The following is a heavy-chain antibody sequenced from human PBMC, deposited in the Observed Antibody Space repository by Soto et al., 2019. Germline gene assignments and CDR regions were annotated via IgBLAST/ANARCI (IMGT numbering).Heavy chain of an antibody. CDR1: GDSITSRNW. Sequence: QVQLQESGPGLVLPSGTLSLTCGVSGDSITSRNWWAWVRQTPGKGLEWIGEMHYDGTTNYNPSPKGRSITSIDTTRNQVSLRLKSLTAADTALYYCATQTISDCLDIWGQGTMVTVSS. CDR2: MHYDGTT. D-gene: IGHD3-3*01. CDR3: ATQTISDCLDI. V-gene: IGHV4-4*02. J-gene: IGHJ6*02.